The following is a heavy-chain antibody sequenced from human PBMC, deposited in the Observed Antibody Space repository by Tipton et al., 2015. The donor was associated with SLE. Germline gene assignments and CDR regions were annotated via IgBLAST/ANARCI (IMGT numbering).Heavy chain of an antibody. CDR1: GGPFSGYY. J-gene: IGHJ4*02. CDR2: IYTSGST. Sequence: TLSLTCAVYGGPFSGYYWSWIRQPPGKGLEWIGRIYTSGSTNYNPSLKSRVTMSVDTSKNQFSLKLSSVTAADTAVYYCARGGGYYFDYWGQGTLVTVSS. V-gene: IGHV4-59*10. CDR3: ARGGGYYFDY. D-gene: IGHD3-16*01.